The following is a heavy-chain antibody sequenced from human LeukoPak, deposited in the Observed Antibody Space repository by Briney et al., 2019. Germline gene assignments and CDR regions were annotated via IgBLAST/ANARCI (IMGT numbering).Heavy chain of an antibody. D-gene: IGHD6-13*01. CDR2: ISSNGGTT. V-gene: IGHV3-23*01. CDR3: AKGSLAAAGSVDY. Sequence: SGGSLRLSCVASGITFTNYAMGWVRQSPGKGLEWVSTISSNGGTTFYADSVKGRFTISRDNSKNTLYLQMNSLRAEDTAVYYCAKGSLAAAGSVDYWGQGTLVTVSS. CDR1: GITFTNYA. J-gene: IGHJ4*02.